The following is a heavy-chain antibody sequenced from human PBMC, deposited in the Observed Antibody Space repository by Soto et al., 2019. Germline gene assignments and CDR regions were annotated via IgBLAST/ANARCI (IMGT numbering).Heavy chain of an antibody. Sequence: VQLVESGGGVVQPGRSLRLSCAASGFTFSSYGMHWVRQAPGKGLEWVAVISYDGSNKYYADSVKGRFTISRDNSKNTLYLQMNSRRAEDTAVYYCAKDLGGYCSSTSCYGGVDYWGQGTLVTVSS. D-gene: IGHD2-2*01. CDR3: AKDLGGYCSSTSCYGGVDY. J-gene: IGHJ4*02. CDR2: ISYDGSNK. CDR1: GFTFSSYG. V-gene: IGHV3-30*18.